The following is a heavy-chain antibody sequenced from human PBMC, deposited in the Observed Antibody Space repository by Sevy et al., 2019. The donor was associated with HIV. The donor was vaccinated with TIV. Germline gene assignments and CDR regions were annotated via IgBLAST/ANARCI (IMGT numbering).Heavy chain of an antibody. D-gene: IGHD3-3*01. CDR1: GGSISSYY. J-gene: IGHJ4*02. CDR3: ARMYYDFWSGYYKNHYFDY. Sequence: SETLSLTCTVSGGSISSYYWSWIRQPAGKGLEWIGRIYTSGSTNYNPSLKSRVTMSVDTSKNQFSLKLSSVTAADTAVYYCARMYYDFWSGYYKNHYFDYWGQGTLVTVSS. V-gene: IGHV4-4*07. CDR2: IYTSGST.